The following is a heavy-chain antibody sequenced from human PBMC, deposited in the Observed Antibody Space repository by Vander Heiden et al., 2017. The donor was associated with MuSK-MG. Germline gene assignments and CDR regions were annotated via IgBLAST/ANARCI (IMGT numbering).Heavy chain of an antibody. J-gene: IGHJ4*02. Sequence: QLQLQESGPGLVKPSETLSLTCTVSGGSISSSSYYWGWIRQPPGKGLEWIGSIYYSGTTYSNPSLKRRVTMSVETSKSHFSLKLSSVTAAETAVYYCARHTAGDHRWGTYEIDSWGQGTLVTVSS. CDR1: GGSISSSSYY. D-gene: IGHD3-16*01. CDR2: IYYSGTT. CDR3: ARHTAGDHRWGTYEIDS. V-gene: IGHV4-39*01.